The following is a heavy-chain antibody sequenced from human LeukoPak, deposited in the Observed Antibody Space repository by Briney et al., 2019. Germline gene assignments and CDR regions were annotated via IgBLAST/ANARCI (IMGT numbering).Heavy chain of an antibody. CDR1: GGSITSDY. CDR2: IFTSGST. Sequence: SETLSLTCTVSGGSITSDYWSWIRQPAGKGLEWIGRIFTSGSTNYNPSLKGRVTMSVDTSKNQFSLKLSSVTAADTAVYYCARECGGSCYSGNDAFDIWGQGTMVTVSS. D-gene: IGHD2-15*01. V-gene: IGHV4-4*07. CDR3: ARECGGSCYSGNDAFDI. J-gene: IGHJ3*02.